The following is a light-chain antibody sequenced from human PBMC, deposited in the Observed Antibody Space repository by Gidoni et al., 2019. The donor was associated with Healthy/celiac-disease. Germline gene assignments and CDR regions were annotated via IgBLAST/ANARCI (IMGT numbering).Light chain of an antibody. V-gene: IGKV3-20*01. CDR1: QSVSSSY. CDR3: QQYGSSPQT. Sequence: EIVLTQSPGTLSLSPGERATLSCRASQSVSSSYLAGYQQKPCQTPRLLIYGASSRATGIPDRFSGSVSGTDFTLTISRLEPEDFAVYYCQQYGSSPQTFGQGTKVEIK. CDR2: GAS. J-gene: IGKJ1*01.